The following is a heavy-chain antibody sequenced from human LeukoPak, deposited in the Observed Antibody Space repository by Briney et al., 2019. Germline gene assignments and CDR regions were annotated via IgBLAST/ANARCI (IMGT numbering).Heavy chain of an antibody. V-gene: IGHV1-58*01. D-gene: IGHD3-22*01. J-gene: IGHJ4*02. CDR1: GFTFTSSA. CDR3: AKAHLDSRSRFDY. CDR2: IVVGSGNT. Sequence: GTSVKVSCKASGFTFTSSAVQWVRQARGQRLEWIGWIVVGSGNTNYAQKFQERVTITRDMSTSTAYMELSSLRAEDTAVYYCAKAHLDSRSRFDYWGQGTLVTVSS.